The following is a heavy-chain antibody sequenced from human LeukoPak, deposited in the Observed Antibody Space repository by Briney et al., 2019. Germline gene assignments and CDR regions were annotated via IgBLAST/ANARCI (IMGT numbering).Heavy chain of an antibody. V-gene: IGHV3-21*01. Sequence: PGGSLRLSCAASGFTFSSYSMNWVRQAPGKGLEWVSSISSSSSYIYYADSVKGRFTISRDNAKDSLYLQMNSLRAEDTAVYYCARGSWIRLWLYFDYWGQGTLVTVSS. CDR2: ISSSSSYI. J-gene: IGHJ4*02. CDR1: GFTFSSYS. CDR3: ARGSWIRLWLYFDY. D-gene: IGHD5-18*01.